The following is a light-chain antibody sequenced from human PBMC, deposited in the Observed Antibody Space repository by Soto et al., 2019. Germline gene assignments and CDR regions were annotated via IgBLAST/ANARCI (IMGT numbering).Light chain of an antibody. Sequence: DIQMTQSPSTLSGSVGDRVSITCRASQTISSWLAWYQQKPGKAPKLLIYKASTLKSGVPSRFSGSGSGTEFTLTISSLQPDDSATYYCQQYNSYRTFGQGTRWIS. CDR1: QTISSW. J-gene: IGKJ1*01. CDR2: KAS. CDR3: QQYNSYRT. V-gene: IGKV1-5*03.